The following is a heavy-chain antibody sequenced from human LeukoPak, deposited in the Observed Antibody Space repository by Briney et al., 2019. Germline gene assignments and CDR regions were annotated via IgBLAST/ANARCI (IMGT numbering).Heavy chain of an antibody. Sequence: GGSLRLSCAASGFTVSSNYMSWVRQAPGRGLEWVSVIYSGGSTYYADSVKGRFTISRDNSKNTLYLQMNSLRGEDTAVYYCARDFSYAGVMADWGQGTLVTVSS. CDR1: GFTVSSNY. V-gene: IGHV3-53*01. J-gene: IGHJ4*02. CDR3: ARDFSYAGVMAD. CDR2: IYSGGST. D-gene: IGHD3-16*01.